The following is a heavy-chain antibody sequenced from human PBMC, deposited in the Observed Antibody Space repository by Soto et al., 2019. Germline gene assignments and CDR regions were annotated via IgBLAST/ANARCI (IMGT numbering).Heavy chain of an antibody. D-gene: IGHD2-15*01. V-gene: IGHV1-69*06. J-gene: IGHJ6*02. CDR2: ILPIFGTA. CDR3: ARDCPAALEWYYYGMDV. CDR1: GGTFSSYA. Sequence: QVQLVQSGAEVKKPGSSVKVSCKASGGTFSSYAISWVRQAPGQGLEWMGGILPIFGTANYAQKFQGRVTITADKSTSRAYMELSSLGSEDTAVYYCARDCPAALEWYYYGMDVWGQGTTVTVSS.